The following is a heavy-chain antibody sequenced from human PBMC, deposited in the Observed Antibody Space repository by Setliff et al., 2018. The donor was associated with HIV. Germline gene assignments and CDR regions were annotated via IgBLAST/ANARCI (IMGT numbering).Heavy chain of an antibody. D-gene: IGHD6-13*01. CDR1: GYSFTSYL. V-gene: IGHV1-46*01. Sequence: GASVKVSCKASGYSFTSYLIHWVRQAPGQGLEWLGVINPSNSDTDYAQKFQGRVTITTDESTSTAYMELSSLRSEDTAVYYCADSTYYYYYGMDVRGQGTTVTVSS. CDR2: INPSNSDT. CDR3: ADSTYYYYYGMDV. J-gene: IGHJ6*02.